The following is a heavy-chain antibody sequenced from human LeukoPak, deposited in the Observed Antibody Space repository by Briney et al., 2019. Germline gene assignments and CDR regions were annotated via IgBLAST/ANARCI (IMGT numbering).Heavy chain of an antibody. D-gene: IGHD6-13*01. Sequence: GGSLRLSCAASGFTFSSYWMHWVRQAPGKGLVWVSRINSDGSSTSYADSVKGRFTTSRDNAKNTLYLQMNSLRAEDTAVYYCARVAGGSSPYYFDYWGRGTLVTVSS. CDR3: ARVAGGSSPYYFDY. V-gene: IGHV3-74*01. J-gene: IGHJ4*02. CDR1: GFTFSSYW. CDR2: INSDGSST.